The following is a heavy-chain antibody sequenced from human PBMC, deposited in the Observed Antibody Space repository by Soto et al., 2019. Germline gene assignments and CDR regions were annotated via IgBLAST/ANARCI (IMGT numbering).Heavy chain of an antibody. CDR2: IYYSGST. CDR1: GGSISSGDIH. D-gene: IGHD6-25*01. J-gene: IGHJ4*02. Sequence: QVQLQESGPGLVKPSQTLSLTCTVSGGSISSGDIHWTWIRQHPGKGLEWIGYIYYSGSTYYNPSLKSRVTISMDTSENQFSLKLSSVTAADTAVYYCATGHSSATSLDSWGQGILVTVSS. V-gene: IGHV4-31*03. CDR3: ATGHSSATSLDS.